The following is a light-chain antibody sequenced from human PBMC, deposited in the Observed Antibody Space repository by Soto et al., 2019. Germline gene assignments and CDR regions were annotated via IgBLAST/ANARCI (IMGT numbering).Light chain of an antibody. V-gene: IGKV1D-12*01. CDR2: AAS. Sequence: DIQMTQSPSSVSASVGDRVTITCRASQGIGGWLAWYQQKPGKAPKLPIYAASSLQSGVPLRFSGSGSGTDFTLTISSLQPEDFATYFCQQANSFPITFGQGTRLEIK. CDR1: QGIGGW. J-gene: IGKJ5*01. CDR3: QQANSFPIT.